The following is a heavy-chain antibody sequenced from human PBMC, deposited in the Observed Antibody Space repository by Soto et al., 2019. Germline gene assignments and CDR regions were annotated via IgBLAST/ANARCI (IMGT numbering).Heavy chain of an antibody. CDR1: GYTFTSYG. CDR2: ISAYNGNT. CDR3: ARVRVGKTTTVTTHGMDV. V-gene: IGHV1-18*01. J-gene: IGHJ6*02. Sequence: ASVKVSCKASGYTFTSYGISWVRQAPGQGLEWMGWISAYNGNTNYAQKLQGRVTMTTDTSTSTAYMELRSLRSDDTAVYYCARVRVGKTTTVTTHGMDVWGQGTTVTVSS. D-gene: IGHD4-17*01.